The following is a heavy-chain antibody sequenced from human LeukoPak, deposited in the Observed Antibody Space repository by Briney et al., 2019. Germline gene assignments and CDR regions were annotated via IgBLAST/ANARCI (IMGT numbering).Heavy chain of an antibody. J-gene: IGHJ4*02. V-gene: IGHV4-59*01. Sequence: SETLSLTFTVSGGSISSYYWSWIRQPPGKGLEWIGYIYYSGSTNYNPSLKSRVTISVDTSKNQFSLKLSSVAAADTAVYYCARHGSGSYYNFYYWGQGTLVTVSS. D-gene: IGHD3-10*01. CDR1: GGSISSYY. CDR2: IYYSGST. CDR3: ARHGSGSYYNFYY.